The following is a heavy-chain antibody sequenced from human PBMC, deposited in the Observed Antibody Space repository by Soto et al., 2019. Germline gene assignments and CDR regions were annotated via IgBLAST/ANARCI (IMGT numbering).Heavy chain of an antibody. J-gene: IGHJ6*02. CDR2: IYYSGST. V-gene: IGHV4-59*01. D-gene: IGHD6-13*01. Sequence: SETLSLTCAIYGSSLGAFHWSWIRQPPGKGLEWIGYIYYSGSTNYNPSLKSRVTISVDTSKNQFSLKLSSVTAADTAVYYCARDRVSSSRSRGYYGMDVWGQGTTVTVSS. CDR3: ARDRVSSSRSRGYYGMDV. CDR1: GSSLGAFH.